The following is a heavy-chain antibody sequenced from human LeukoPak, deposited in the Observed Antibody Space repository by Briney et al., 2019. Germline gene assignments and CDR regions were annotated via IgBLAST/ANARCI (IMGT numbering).Heavy chain of an antibody. D-gene: IGHD1-26*01. CDR1: GFTFSSYG. CDR2: ISYDGSNK. Sequence: PGGSLRLSCAASGFTFSSYGMHWVRQAPGKGLEWVAVISYDGSNKYYADSVKGRFTISRDNSKNTLYLQMNSLRAEDTAVYYCAKESYYYIDYWGQGTLVTASS. CDR3: AKESYYYIDY. V-gene: IGHV3-30*18. J-gene: IGHJ4*02.